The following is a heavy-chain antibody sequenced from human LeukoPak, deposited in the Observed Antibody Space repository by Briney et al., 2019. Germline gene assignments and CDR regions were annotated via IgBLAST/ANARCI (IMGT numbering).Heavy chain of an antibody. J-gene: IGHJ4*02. CDR1: GFTFTTYA. V-gene: IGHV3-23*01. CDR3: AITRYGSGSYSDS. CDR2: ITGSGGST. D-gene: IGHD3-10*01. Sequence: LSGGSLRLSCGASGFTFTTYAMTWVRQAPGKGLKWVSSITGSGGSTYYGDSVKGRFTISRDNSKNTLYLQMNSLRAEDTAVYYCAITRYGSGSYSDSWGQGTLVTVSS.